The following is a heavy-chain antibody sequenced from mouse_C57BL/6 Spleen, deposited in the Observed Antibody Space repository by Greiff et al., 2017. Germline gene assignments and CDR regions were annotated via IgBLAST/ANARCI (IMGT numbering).Heavy chain of an antibody. CDR3: ARRVGKGYFDY. J-gene: IGHJ2*01. D-gene: IGHD1-1*02. CDR1: GFTFSDYG. Sequence: EVKVVESGGGLVKPGGSLKLSCAASGFTFSDYGMHWVRPAPEKGLEWVAYISSGSSTIYYADTVKGRFTISRDNAKNTLFLQMTSLRSEDTAMYYCARRVGKGYFDYWGQGTTLTVSS. V-gene: IGHV5-17*01. CDR2: ISSGSSTI.